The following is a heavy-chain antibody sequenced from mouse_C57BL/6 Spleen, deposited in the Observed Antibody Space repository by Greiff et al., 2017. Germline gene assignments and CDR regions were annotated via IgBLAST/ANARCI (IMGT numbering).Heavy chain of an antibody. CDR1: GYTFTSYW. CDR2: IYPGSGST. Sequence: VQLQQPGAELVKPGASVKMSCKASGYTFTSYWITWVKQRPGQGLEWIGDIYPGSGSTSYNEKFKSKATLTVDTSSSTAYMQLSSLTSEDSAVYYCARGDYDGGAFDYWGQGTTLTVAS. D-gene: IGHD2-4*01. CDR3: ARGDYDGGAFDY. J-gene: IGHJ2*01. V-gene: IGHV1-55*01.